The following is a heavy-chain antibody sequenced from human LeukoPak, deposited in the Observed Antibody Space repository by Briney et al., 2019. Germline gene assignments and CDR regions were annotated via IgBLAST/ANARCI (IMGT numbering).Heavy chain of an antibody. CDR2: IYYSGST. Sequence: SETLPLTCTVSGGSISSYYWSWIRQPPGKGLEWIGYIYYSGSTNYNPSLKSRVTISVDTSKNQFSLKLSSVTAADTAVYYCARSTNYDFWSGYSPYYFDYWGQGTLVTVSS. V-gene: IGHV4-59*08. CDR1: GGSISSYY. D-gene: IGHD3-3*01. J-gene: IGHJ4*02. CDR3: ARSTNYDFWSGYSPYYFDY.